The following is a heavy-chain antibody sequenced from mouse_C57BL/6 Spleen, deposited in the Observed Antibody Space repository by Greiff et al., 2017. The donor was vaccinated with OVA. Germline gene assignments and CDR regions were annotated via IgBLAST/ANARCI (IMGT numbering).Heavy chain of an antibody. Sequence: QVQLQQSGAELVRPGTSVKMSCKASGYTFTNYWIGWAKQRPGHGLEWIGDIYPGGGYTNYNAKFKGKATLTADKSSSTAYMQLSSLTSEDSAIYFCARETTMVTTEYFDYWGQGTTLTVSS. CDR2: IYPGGGYT. D-gene: IGHD2-2*01. J-gene: IGHJ2*01. CDR3: ARETTMVTTEYFDY. CDR1: GYTFTNYW. V-gene: IGHV1-63*01.